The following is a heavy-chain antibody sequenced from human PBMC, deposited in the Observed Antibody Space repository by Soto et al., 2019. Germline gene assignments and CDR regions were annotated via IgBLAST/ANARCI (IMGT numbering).Heavy chain of an antibody. CDR1: GFTFSSYW. CDR2: IKQDGSEK. V-gene: IGHV3-7*05. D-gene: IGHD6-19*01. CDR3: ARLIEDSSGWYGDPFDY. J-gene: IGHJ4*02. Sequence: GGSLRLSCAASGFTFSSYWMSWVRQAPGKGLEWVANIKQDGSEKYYVDSVKGRFTISRDNAKNSLYLQMNSLRAEDTAVYYCARLIEDSSGWYGDPFDYWGQGTLVTVSS.